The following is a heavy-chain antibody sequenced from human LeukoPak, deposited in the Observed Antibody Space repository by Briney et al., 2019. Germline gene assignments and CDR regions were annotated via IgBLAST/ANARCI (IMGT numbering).Heavy chain of an antibody. CDR1: GFTFSSYA. CDR3: AKDLREQLWAYMDV. V-gene: IGHV3-23*01. D-gene: IGHD5-18*01. CDR2: ISGSGGST. J-gene: IGHJ6*03. Sequence: PGGSLRLSCAASGFTFSSYAMSWVRQAPGKGLEWVSAISGSGGSTYYADSVKGRFTISRDNSKNPLYLQMNSLRAEDTAVYYCAKDLREQLWAYMDVWGKGTTVTVSS.